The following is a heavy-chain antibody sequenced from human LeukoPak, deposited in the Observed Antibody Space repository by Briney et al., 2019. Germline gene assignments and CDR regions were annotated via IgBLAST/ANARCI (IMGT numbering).Heavy chain of an antibody. CDR2: ISSSSSYT. CDR3: ARDFGNSNY. D-gene: IGHD4-23*01. Sequence: PGGSLRLSCAASGFTFSSYSMNWVRQAPGKGLEWVSSISSSSSYTYYADSVKGRFTISRDNAKNSLYLQMNSLRAEDTAVYYCARDFGNSNYWGQGTLVTVSS. J-gene: IGHJ4*02. CDR1: GFTFSSYS. V-gene: IGHV3-21*01.